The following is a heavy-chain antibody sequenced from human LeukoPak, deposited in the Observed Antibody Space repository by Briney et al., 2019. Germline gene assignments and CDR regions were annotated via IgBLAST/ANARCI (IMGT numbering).Heavy chain of an antibody. CDR2: IYSGGST. CDR1: GFTVSSNY. Sequence: GGSQSLSCTASGFTVSSNYMSWVRQAPGKGLEWVSVIYSGGSTYYADSVKGRFTISRDNSKNTLYLQMNSLRAEDTAVYYCAGGGHFDYWGQGTLVTVSS. CDR3: AGGGHFDY. V-gene: IGHV3-53*01. J-gene: IGHJ4*02.